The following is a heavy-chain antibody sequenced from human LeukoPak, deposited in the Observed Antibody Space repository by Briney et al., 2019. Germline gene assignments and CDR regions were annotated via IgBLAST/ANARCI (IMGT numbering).Heavy chain of an antibody. CDR2: IIPIFGTA. V-gene: IGHV1-69*01. CDR1: GGTFSSYA. Sequence: SVKVSCKASGGTFSSYAISWVRQAPGQGLEWMGGIIPIFGTANYAQKFQGRVTITADESTSTAYMELSSLRSEDTAVYYCARAPAGYIVLGPHHMDVWGKGTTVTISS. J-gene: IGHJ6*03. CDR3: ARAPAGYIVLGPHHMDV. D-gene: IGHD2-8*01.